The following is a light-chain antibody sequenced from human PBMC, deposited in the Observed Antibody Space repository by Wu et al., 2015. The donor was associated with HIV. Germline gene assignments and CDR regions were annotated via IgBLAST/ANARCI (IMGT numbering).Light chain of an antibody. V-gene: IGKV3-20*01. CDR2: GAS. CDR3: QQYGDSPIT. CDR1: QRVSGSY. Sequence: EIVLTQSPGTLSLSPGQRATLSCRCSQRVSGSYVAWYQKRPGQSPSLLVYGASKRATDIPDRFTGGGSGTDFTLNITRLESEDFALYYCQQYGDSPITFGQGTRLE. J-gene: IGKJ5*01.